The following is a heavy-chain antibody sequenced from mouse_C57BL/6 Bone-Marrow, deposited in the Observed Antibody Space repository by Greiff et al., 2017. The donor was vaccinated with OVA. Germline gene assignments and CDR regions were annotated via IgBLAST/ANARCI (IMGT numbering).Heavy chain of an antibody. Sequence: VKLQQPGAELVKPGASVKLSCKASGYTFTSYWMHWVKQRPGQGLEWIGMIHPNSGSTNYNEKFKSKATLTVDKSSSTAYMQLSSLTSEDSAVYYCARDLPPWYFDVWGTGTTVTVSS. CDR3: ARDLPPWYFDV. CDR1: GYTFTSYW. CDR2: IHPNSGST. D-gene: IGHD2-1*01. J-gene: IGHJ1*03. V-gene: IGHV1-64*01.